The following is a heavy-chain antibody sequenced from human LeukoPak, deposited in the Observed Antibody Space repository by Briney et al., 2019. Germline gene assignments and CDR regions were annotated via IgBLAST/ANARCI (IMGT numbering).Heavy chain of an antibody. Sequence: PGGSLRLSCAASGFTFSSYWMPWVRQAPGKGLVWVSRINSDGSSTSYADSVKGRFTISRDNAKNTLYLQMNSLRAEDTAVYYCARDRGNDGFWSGYYKRRFDYWGQGTLVTVSS. CDR3: ARDRGNDGFWSGYYKRRFDY. D-gene: IGHD3-3*01. CDR1: GFTFSSYW. V-gene: IGHV3-74*01. J-gene: IGHJ4*02. CDR2: INSDGSST.